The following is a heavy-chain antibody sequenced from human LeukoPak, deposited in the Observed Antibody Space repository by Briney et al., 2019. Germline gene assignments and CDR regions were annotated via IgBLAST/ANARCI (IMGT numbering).Heavy chain of an antibody. CDR2: ISSSGSTI. J-gene: IGHJ4*02. V-gene: IGHV3-48*03. CDR1: GFTFSSYE. Sequence: PGGSLRLSCAASGFTFSSYEMNWVRQAPGKGPEWVSYISSSGSTIYYADSVKGRFTISRDNAKNSLYLQMNSLRAEDTAVYYCASPPPYSGSYGYWGQGTLVTVSS. D-gene: IGHD1-26*01. CDR3: ASPPPYSGSYGY.